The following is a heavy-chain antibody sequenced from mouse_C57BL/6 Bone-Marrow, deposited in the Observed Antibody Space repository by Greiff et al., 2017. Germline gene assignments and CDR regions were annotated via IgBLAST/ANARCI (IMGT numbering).Heavy chain of an antibody. J-gene: IGHJ3*01. CDR1: GFTFSDYG. D-gene: IGHD2-5*01. CDR3: AVAYYSNYVPWFAY. V-gene: IGHV5-17*01. CDR2: ISSGSSTI. Sequence: EVMLVESGGGLVKPGGSLKLSCAASGFTFSDYGMHWVRQAPEKGLEWVAYISSGSSTIYYADTVKGRFTISRDNAKNTLFLQMTSLRSEDTAMYYCAVAYYSNYVPWFAYWGQGTLVTVSA.